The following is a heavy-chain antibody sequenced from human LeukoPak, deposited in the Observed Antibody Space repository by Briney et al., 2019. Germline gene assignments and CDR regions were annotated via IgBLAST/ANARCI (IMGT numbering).Heavy chain of an antibody. CDR2: INPNSGGT. Sequence: ASVKVSCKASGYTFTGYYMHWVRQAPGQGLEWMGWINPNSGGTNYAQKFQGRVTMTRDTSISTAYMELSRLISDDTAVYYCARSQLLLGWFDPWGQGTLVTVSS. CDR3: ARSQLLLGWFDP. CDR1: GYTFTGYY. J-gene: IGHJ5*02. D-gene: IGHD2-2*01. V-gene: IGHV1-2*02.